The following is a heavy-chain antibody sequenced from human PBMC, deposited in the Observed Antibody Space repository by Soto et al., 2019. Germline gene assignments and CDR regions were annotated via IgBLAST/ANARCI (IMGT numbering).Heavy chain of an antibody. CDR3: ARVRSYSYGQGYGMDG. V-gene: IGHV3-21*01. D-gene: IGHD5-18*01. CDR1: GFTFSTYS. CDR2: ISSSSGYI. J-gene: IGHJ6*02. Sequence: EVQLVESGGGLVKPGGSLRLSCAASGFTFSTYSMNWVRQAPGKGLEWVSSISSSSGYIYYADSVKGRLTISRDDAKKSLSLKMNSLRAEDTAVYYCARVRSYSYGQGYGMDGWGHGTTVTVSS.